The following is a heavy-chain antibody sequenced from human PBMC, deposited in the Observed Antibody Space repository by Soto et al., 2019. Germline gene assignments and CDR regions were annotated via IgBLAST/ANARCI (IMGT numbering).Heavy chain of an antibody. Sequence: SVKVSCKPSGGTFSSDAITWVRQAPGQGLEWMGGIIPIFGTINYAQKFQGRVTITADKYTTTAYMELSSLRSEDTAVYYCARDKSADSSGYLYYFDYWGQGTLVTVSS. CDR3: ARDKSADSSGYLYYFDY. CDR2: IIPIFGTI. D-gene: IGHD3-22*01. J-gene: IGHJ4*02. CDR1: GGTFSSDA. V-gene: IGHV1-69*06.